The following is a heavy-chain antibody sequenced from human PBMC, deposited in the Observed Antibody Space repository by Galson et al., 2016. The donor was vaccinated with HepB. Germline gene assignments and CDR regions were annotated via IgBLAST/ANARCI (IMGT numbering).Heavy chain of an antibody. CDR1: GGSISTSNYY. V-gene: IGHV4-39*01. D-gene: IGHD2-2*01. Sequence: LSLTCTVSGGSISTSNYYWSWIRQSPGKGLEWIGSLYYNGNTYYNSSPKSRVTISVGTSDTQFSLKMTSMTASDTAVYYCARLYPFDFWGQGALVIVSS. CDR3: ARLYPFDF. J-gene: IGHJ4*02. CDR2: LYYNGNT.